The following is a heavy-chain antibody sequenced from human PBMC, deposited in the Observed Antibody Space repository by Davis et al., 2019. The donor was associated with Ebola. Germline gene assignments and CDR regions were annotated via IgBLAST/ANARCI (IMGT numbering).Heavy chain of an antibody. J-gene: IGHJ4*02. D-gene: IGHD2-2*01. CDR2: INWNGGST. CDR1: GFTFDDYG. CDR3: AKASILRYFDY. Sequence: GESLKISCAASGFTFDDYGMSWVRQAPGKGLEWVSGINWNGGSTGYADSVKGRFTISRDNAKNSLYLQMNSLRAEDTALYYCAKASILRYFDYWGQGTLVTVSS. V-gene: IGHV3-20*04.